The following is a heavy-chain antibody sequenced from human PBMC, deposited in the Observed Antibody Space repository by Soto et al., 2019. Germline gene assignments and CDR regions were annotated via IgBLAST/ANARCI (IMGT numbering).Heavy chain of an antibody. Sequence: QVQLQESGPGLVKPSQTLSLTCTVSGGSISSGDYYWSWIRQPPGKGLEWTGYIYYSGSTYYNPSLKSRVTISVDTSKNQFSLKLSSVTAADTAVYYCARDGSIPDYYYYGMDVWGQGTTVTVSS. CDR2: IYYSGST. V-gene: IGHV4-30-4*01. CDR1: GGSISSGDYY. D-gene: IGHD4-4*01. CDR3: ARDGSIPDYYYYGMDV. J-gene: IGHJ6*02.